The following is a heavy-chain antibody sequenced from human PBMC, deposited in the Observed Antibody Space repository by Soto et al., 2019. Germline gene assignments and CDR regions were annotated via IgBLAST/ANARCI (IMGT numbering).Heavy chain of an antibody. J-gene: IGHJ4*02. CDR1: GLTVSSNY. D-gene: IGHD3-10*01. CDR3: ARDYGSYFDY. CDR2: IDTGSST. Sequence: EVQLVESGGGLVQPGGSLRLSCAASGLTVSSNYMTWVRQAPGKGLEWVSVIDTGSSTYYAESVKARFTISRDNSRNTLYLHMNSLRAEDTAVYYCARDYGSYFDYWGQGTLVTVSS. V-gene: IGHV3-66*01.